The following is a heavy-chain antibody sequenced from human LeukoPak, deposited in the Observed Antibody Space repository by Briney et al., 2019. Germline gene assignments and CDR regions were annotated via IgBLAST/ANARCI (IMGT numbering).Heavy chain of an antibody. V-gene: IGHV4-61*01. CDR3: ARVRYSGNYYLDY. J-gene: IGHJ4*02. CDR2: IYYSGST. Sequence: PSETLSLTCTVSGGSVSSGSYYWSWIRQPPGKGLEWIGYIYYSGSTNYNPSLKSRVTISVDTSKNQFSLKLSSVTAADTAVYYCARVRYSGNYYLDYWGQGTLVTVSS. CDR1: GGSVSSGSYY. D-gene: IGHD1-26*01.